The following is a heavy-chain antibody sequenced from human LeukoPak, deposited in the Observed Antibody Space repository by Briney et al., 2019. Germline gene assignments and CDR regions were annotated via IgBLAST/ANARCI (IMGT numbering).Heavy chain of an antibody. CDR3: ARSGWGNRQAFDI. Sequence: AASVKVSCEASDYTFTSYGISWVRQAPGQGLEWMGWISGYNGNTKYAQKVQGRVTMTTDTSTSTAYMELRSLRSDDTAVYYCARSGWGNRQAFDIWGQGTMVTVSS. D-gene: IGHD6-19*01. V-gene: IGHV1-18*01. CDR2: ISGYNGNT. J-gene: IGHJ3*02. CDR1: DYTFTSYG.